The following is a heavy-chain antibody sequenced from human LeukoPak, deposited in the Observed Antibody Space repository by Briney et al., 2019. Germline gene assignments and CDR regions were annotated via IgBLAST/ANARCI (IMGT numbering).Heavy chain of an antibody. Sequence: SSETLSLTCTVSGGSISSSSYYWGWIRQPPGKGLEWIGSIYYSGSTYYNPSLKSRVTISVDTSKNQFSLKLSSVTAADTAVYYCARLRLLGGYDYPDYWGQGTLVTVSS. V-gene: IGHV4-39*01. CDR1: GGSISSSSYY. D-gene: IGHD5-12*01. J-gene: IGHJ4*02. CDR3: ARLRLLGGYDYPDY. CDR2: IYYSGST.